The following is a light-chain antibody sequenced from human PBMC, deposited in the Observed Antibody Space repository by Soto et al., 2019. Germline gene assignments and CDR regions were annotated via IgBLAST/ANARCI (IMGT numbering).Light chain of an antibody. CDR2: DAS. Sequence: DIVLTQSPATLSLSPGERATLSCKASQGINSYLAWYQQKPGQPPRLLIYDASNRATGIPARFSGGGSGTDFTLTISSLEPEDFAVYYCQQRDSWPLTFGGGTKV. J-gene: IGKJ4*01. V-gene: IGKV3-11*01. CDR1: QGINSY. CDR3: QQRDSWPLT.